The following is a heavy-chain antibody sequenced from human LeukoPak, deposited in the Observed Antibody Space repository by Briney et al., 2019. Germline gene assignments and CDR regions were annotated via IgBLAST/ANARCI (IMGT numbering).Heavy chain of an antibody. D-gene: IGHD3-22*01. J-gene: IGHJ4*02. CDR2: IYYSGST. V-gene: IGHV4-39*01. CDR3: ARYYDSSFDY. Sequence: PSETLSLTCTVSGGSISSSSYYWGWIRQPPGKGLEWIGSIYYSGSTYYNPSLKSRVTISVDTSKDQFSLKLSSVTAAVTAVYYCARYYDSSFDYWGQGTLVTVSS. CDR1: GGSISSSSYY.